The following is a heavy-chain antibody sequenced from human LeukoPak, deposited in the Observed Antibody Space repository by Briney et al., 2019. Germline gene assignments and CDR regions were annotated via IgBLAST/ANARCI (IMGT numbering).Heavy chain of an antibody. CDR2: ISSTSSYI. CDR1: EFPFSTYS. D-gene: IGHD1-26*01. Sequence: GGSLRLSCAASEFPFSTYSMNWVRQAPGKGLEWVSSISSTSSYIYYADSVKGRFTISRDNAKNSLYLQMNSLRAEDTAVYYCARVPPWDLAHAFDIWGQGTMVTVSS. CDR3: ARVPPWDLAHAFDI. V-gene: IGHV3-21*01. J-gene: IGHJ3*02.